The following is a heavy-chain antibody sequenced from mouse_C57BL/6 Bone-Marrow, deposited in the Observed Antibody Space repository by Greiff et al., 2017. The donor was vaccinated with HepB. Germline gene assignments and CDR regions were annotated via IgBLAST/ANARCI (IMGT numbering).Heavy chain of an antibody. D-gene: IGHD1-1*01. CDR2: ISSGGDYI. CDR1: GFTFSSYA. V-gene: IGHV5-9-1*02. Sequence: EVKLVESGEGLVKPGGSLKLSCAASGFTFSSYAMSWVRQTPEKRLEWVAYISSGGDYIYYADTVKGRFTISRDNARNTLYLQRSSLKSEYTAMYYCTRNPYYYGSSYCAMDYWGQGTSVTVSS. J-gene: IGHJ4*01. CDR3: TRNPYYYGSSYCAMDY.